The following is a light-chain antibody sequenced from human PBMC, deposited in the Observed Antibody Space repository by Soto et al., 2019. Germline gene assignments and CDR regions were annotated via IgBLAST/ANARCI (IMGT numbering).Light chain of an antibody. CDR1: SSNIGANYD. CDR2: GNT. Sequence: QSVLTQPTSVSGAPGQTVTISCTGSSSNIGANYDVNRYQQLPGTAPKVLIYGNTNRPSGVPDRFSASKSGTSASLAIAGLQAEDEADYYCQSHDTKLDSVVFGGGTQLTVL. V-gene: IGLV1-40*01. CDR3: QSHDTKLDSVV. J-gene: IGLJ2*01.